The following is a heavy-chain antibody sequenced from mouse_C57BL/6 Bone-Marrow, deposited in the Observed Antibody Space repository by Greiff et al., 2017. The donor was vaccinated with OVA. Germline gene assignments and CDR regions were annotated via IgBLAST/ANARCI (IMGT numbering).Heavy chain of an antibody. CDR1: GFTFSSYA. CDR3: ARDDDYDGGNY. CDR2: ISDGGSYT. J-gene: IGHJ4*01. D-gene: IGHD2-4*01. V-gene: IGHV5-4*01. Sequence: EVTLMESGGGLVKPGGSLKLSCAASGFTFSSYAMSWVRQTPEKRLEWVATISDGGSYTYYPDNVKGRFTISRDNAKNNLYLQMSHLKSEDTAMYYCARDDDYDGGNYWGQGTSVTVSS.